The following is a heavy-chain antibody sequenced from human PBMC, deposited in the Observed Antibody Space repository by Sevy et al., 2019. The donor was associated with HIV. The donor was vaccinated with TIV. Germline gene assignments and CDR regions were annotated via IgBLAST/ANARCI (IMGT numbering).Heavy chain of an antibody. CDR2: ISSSSSYI. V-gene: IGHV3-21*04. J-gene: IGHJ4*02. Sequence: GGSLRLSCAASGFTFSSYSMNWVRQAPGKGLEWVSSISSSSSYIYYADSVKGRFTISRDNAKNSLYLQMNSLRAEDTAVYYCARDLHPTDYYDSSGDPSLSPFDYWGQGTLVTVSS. D-gene: IGHD3-22*01. CDR3: ARDLHPTDYYDSSGDPSLSPFDY. CDR1: GFTFSSYS.